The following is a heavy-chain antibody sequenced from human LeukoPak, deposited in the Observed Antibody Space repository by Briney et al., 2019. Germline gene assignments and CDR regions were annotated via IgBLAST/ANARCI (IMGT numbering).Heavy chain of an antibody. CDR1: GFTFTSSA. CDR3: ARSHSAGYNWFDP. CDR2: IVVGSGNT. V-gene: IGHV1-58*01. J-gene: IGHJ5*02. Sequence: GALVKVSCKASGFTFTSSAVQWVRQARGQRLEWIGWIVVGSGNTNYAQKFQGRVTVTADESTSTAYMELSSLRSEDTAVYYCARSHSAGYNWFDPWGQGTLVTVSS.